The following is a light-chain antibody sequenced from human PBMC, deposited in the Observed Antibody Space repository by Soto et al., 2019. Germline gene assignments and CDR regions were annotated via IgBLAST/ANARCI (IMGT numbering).Light chain of an antibody. CDR1: NIGSKS. J-gene: IGLJ1*01. V-gene: IGLV3-21*02. CDR2: DDS. Sequence: SYVLTQPPSVSVAPGQTARITCGGTNIGSKSVHWYQQKPGQAPVLVVYDDSDRPSGIPERFSGSNSGNTATLTISRVEAGDEADYYCQVWDSSSDHRGYVFGTGTKLTVL. CDR3: QVWDSSSDHRGYV.